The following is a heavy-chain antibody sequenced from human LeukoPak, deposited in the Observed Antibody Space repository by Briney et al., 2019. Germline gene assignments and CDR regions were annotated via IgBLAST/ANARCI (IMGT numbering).Heavy chain of an antibody. CDR2: ISGSGGST. D-gene: IGHD2-21*02. CDR1: GFTFSSYA. Sequence: GGSLRLSCAASGFTFSSYAMSWVRQAPGKGLEWVSAISGSGGSTYYADSVKGRFTISRDNSKNTLYLQMNGLRAEDTAVYYCAKFPIVVVTAENNWFDPWGQGTLVTVSS. CDR3: AKFPIVVVTAENNWFDP. J-gene: IGHJ5*02. V-gene: IGHV3-23*01.